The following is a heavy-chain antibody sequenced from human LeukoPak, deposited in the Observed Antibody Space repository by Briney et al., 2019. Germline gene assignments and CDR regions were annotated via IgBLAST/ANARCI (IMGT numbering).Heavy chain of an antibody. CDR2: IWYDGSNK. J-gene: IGHJ4*02. CDR3: ARDGSSGWYWVDY. CDR1: GFTFSSYG. D-gene: IGHD6-19*01. V-gene: IGHV3-33*01. Sequence: PGGSLRLSCAASGFTFSSYGMHWVRQAPGKGLEWVAVIWYDGSNKYYADSVKGRFTISRHNSKNTLYLQMNTLRAQHTAVYYCARDGSSGWYWVDYWAQGTLVTVSS.